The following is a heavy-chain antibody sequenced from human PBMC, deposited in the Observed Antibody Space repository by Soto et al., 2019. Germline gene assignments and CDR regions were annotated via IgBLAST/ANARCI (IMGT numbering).Heavy chain of an antibody. J-gene: IGHJ4*02. D-gene: IGHD3-22*01. CDR3: ARMYYYDSSGYYQDY. Sequence: PGGSLRLSCAASGFTFDDYGMSWVRQTPGKGLEWVSGINWSGGSTGYADSVKGRVTISRDNAKNSLYLQMNSLRAEDTALYYCARMYYYDSSGYYQDYWGQGTLVTVSS. CDR1: GFTFDDYG. V-gene: IGHV3-20*04. CDR2: INWSGGST.